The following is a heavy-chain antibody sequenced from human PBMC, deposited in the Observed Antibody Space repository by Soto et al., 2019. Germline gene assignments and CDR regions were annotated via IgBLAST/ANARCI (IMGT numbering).Heavy chain of an antibody. V-gene: IGHV1-24*01. CDR3: ATADLSSFDY. Sequence: GASVKVSCKVSGYTLTELSMHWVRQAPGKGLEWMGGFDPEDGETIYAQKFQGRVTITEDTSTDTAYMELSSLRSEDTAVYYCATADLSSFDYWGQGTLVTVSS. J-gene: IGHJ4*02. CDR2: FDPEDGET. CDR1: GYTLTELS.